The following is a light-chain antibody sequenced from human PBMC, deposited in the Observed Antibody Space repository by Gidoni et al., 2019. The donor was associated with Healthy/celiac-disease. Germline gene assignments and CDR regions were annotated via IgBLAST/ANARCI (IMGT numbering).Light chain of an antibody. V-gene: IGKV1-39*01. CDR1: QSISSY. Sequence: DIQMTQSPSSLSASVGDRVTITCRASQSISSYLNWYQQKPGKASKLLIYAASSLQSGVPSRFSGSGSGTDFTLTISSLQPEDFATYYCQQSYSTPQYTFXQXTKLEIK. J-gene: IGKJ2*01. CDR2: AAS. CDR3: QQSYSTPQYT.